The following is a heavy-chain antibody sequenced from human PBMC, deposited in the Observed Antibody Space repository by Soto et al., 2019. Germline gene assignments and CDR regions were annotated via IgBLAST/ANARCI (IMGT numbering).Heavy chain of an antibody. D-gene: IGHD5-12*01. CDR3: AIHPRQMATIREDAFEI. Sequence: SETLSLTCTVSGGSISSYYWSWIRHPPGKGLEWIGYIYYRGTTNYNPSLKSRSPIPVTPPKNQSSLRLSSVTAADTAVYYCAIHPRQMATIREDAFEIWGKGTMVTVSS. CDR1: GGSISSYY. CDR2: IYYRGTT. J-gene: IGHJ3*02. V-gene: IGHV4-59*01.